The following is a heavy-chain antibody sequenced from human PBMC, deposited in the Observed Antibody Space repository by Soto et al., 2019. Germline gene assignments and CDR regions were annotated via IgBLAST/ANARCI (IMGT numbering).Heavy chain of an antibody. CDR2: IYYSGST. CDR1: GGSISSGGYY. Sequence: QVQLQESGPGLVKPSQTLSLTCTVSGGSISSGGYYWSWIRQHPGKGLEWIGYIYYSGSTYYNPSLKSRVTISVDTSKNQCSLKLSSVTAADTAVYYCARVGSVGHYYYYGMDVWGQGTTVTVSS. J-gene: IGHJ6*02. V-gene: IGHV4-31*03. D-gene: IGHD2-15*01. CDR3: ARVGSVGHYYYYGMDV.